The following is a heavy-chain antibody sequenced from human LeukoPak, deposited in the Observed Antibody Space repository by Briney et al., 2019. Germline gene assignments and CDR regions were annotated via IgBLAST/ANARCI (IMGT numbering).Heavy chain of an antibody. J-gene: IGHJ1*01. CDR1: GFTFSSYE. V-gene: IGHV3-48*03. Sequence: GSLRLSCAASGFTFSSYEMNWVRQAPGKGLEWVSYISCSGRSIYYVDSVKGRFTISRDNCKNSLYLQMYSLRAEDTAVYYCARVSGIAVAGSYFQHWGQGTLVTVSS. CDR3: ARVSGIAVAGSYFQH. CDR2: ISCSGRSI. D-gene: IGHD6-19*01.